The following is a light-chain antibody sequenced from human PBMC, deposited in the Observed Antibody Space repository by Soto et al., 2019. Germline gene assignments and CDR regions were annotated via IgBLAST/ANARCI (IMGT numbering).Light chain of an antibody. Sequence: IVLTQSTGTQSLSPGEGATLSCRASQSVSNNYLAWYQQKPGQAPRLLIYGASSRATGIPDRFSSRGSGTDFTLTISRLEPEDVAVYYWQQYGSSGTFGQGTKVDIK. V-gene: IGKV3-20*01. J-gene: IGKJ1*01. CDR2: GAS. CDR3: QQYGSSGT. CDR1: QSVSNNY.